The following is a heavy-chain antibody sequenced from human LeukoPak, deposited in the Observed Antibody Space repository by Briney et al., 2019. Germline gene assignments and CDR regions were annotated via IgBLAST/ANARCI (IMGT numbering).Heavy chain of an antibody. CDR1: GFTFSSYE. D-gene: IGHD5-18*01. J-gene: IGHJ4*02. CDR2: ISSSGRTI. V-gene: IGHV3-48*03. CDR3: ARGADGYSYGF. Sequence: GGSLRLSCAASGFTFSSYEMNWVRQAPGKGLEWVSYISSSGRTIYYADSVKGRFTISRDNAKNSLYLQMNSLRAEDTAVYYCARGADGYSYGFWGQGTLVTVSS.